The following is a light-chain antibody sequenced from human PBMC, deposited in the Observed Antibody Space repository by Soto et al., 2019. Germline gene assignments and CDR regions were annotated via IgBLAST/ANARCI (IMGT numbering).Light chain of an antibody. CDR2: GAS. CDR3: QQYNNWPPT. J-gene: IGKJ1*01. V-gene: IGKV3-20*01. Sequence: EIVLTQSPGTLSLSPGERATLSCRASQTVSSSSLAWYQQKPGQAPRLLIFGASTRAAGFPDRFSGSGSGTDFTLTISRLEPEDFAVYYCQQYNNWPPTFGQGSKVDIK. CDR1: QTVSSSS.